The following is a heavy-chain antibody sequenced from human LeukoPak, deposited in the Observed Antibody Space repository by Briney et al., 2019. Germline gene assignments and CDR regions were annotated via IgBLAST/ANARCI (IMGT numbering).Heavy chain of an antibody. J-gene: IGHJ4*02. CDR3: TTIPYGDADGY. D-gene: IGHD4-17*01. V-gene: IGHV3-15*01. Sequence: GGSLRLSCAASGFTFSNAWMSWVRQAPGKGLEWVGRIKSKTDGGTTDYAAPVKGRLTISRDDSKNTLYLQMNSLKTEDTAVYYCTTIPYGDADGYWGQGTLVTVSS. CDR2: IKSKTDGGTT. CDR1: GFTFSNAW.